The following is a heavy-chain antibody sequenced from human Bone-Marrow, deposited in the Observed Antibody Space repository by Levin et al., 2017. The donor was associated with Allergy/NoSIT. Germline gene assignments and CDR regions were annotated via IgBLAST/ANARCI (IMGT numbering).Heavy chain of an antibody. CDR1: GFRFSSNA. CDR2: ISASGQLT. CDR3: AKKVGANGWTPIDY. Sequence: GGSLRLSCAASGFRFSSNALSWVRQVPGKGLEWVSSISASGQLTYYTDSVRGRFTTSRDNSKNTMFLQMDSLRGEDTAVYYCAKKVGANGWTPIDYWGQGTLVTVSS. J-gene: IGHJ4*02. V-gene: IGHV3-23*01. D-gene: IGHD3-16*01.